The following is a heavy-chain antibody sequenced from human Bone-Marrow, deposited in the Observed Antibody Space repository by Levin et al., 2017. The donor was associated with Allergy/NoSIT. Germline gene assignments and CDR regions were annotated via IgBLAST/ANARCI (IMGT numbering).Heavy chain of an antibody. D-gene: IGHD4-17*01. CDR2: ISGSGGST. J-gene: IGHJ5*02. V-gene: IGHV3-23*01. Sequence: GGSLRLSCAASGFTFSSYAMSWVRQAPGKGLEWVSAISGSGGSTYYADSVKGRFTISRDNSKNTLYLQMNSLRAEDTAVYYCAKSRGRTADDYGDYVGLHNNWFDPWGQGTLVTVSS. CDR3: AKSRGRTADDYGDYVGLHNNWFDP. CDR1: GFTFSSYA.